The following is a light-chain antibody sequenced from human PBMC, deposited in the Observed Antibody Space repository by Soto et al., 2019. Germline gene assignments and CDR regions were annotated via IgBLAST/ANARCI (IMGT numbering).Light chain of an antibody. Sequence: EVGLTQSPCTLSLSPGERATLSCRASQSIPNNNLAWYQQKPGQAPRLLIYGASNRATGIPDRFSGSGSGTDFTFTISRLEPEDFAVYYCQQYGGTPRTFGQGTKVDIK. CDR3: QQYGGTPRT. J-gene: IGKJ1*01. V-gene: IGKV3-20*01. CDR2: GAS. CDR1: QSIPNNN.